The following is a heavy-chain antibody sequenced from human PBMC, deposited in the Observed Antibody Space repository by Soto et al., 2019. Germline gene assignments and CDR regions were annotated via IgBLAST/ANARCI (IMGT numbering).Heavy chain of an antibody. J-gene: IGHJ4*02. CDR3: AKAGTHSYFDY. V-gene: IGHV3-23*01. CDR2: LSTSGGST. Sequence: LRLSCAASGFTFSIYAMNWVRQAPGKGLEWVSALSTSGGSTYYADSVKGRFTISRDNSKNTLYLQMNSLRAEDTAMYYCAKAGTHSYFDYWGQGTLVTVSS. CDR1: GFTFSIYA. D-gene: IGHD1-1*01.